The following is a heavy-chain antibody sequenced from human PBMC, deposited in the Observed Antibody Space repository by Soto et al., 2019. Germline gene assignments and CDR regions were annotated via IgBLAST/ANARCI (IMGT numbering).Heavy chain of an antibody. CDR2: IYYSGST. Sequence: SSESLSLTCSVSGGSISSGGYYWSWIRQHPGKGLEWIGYIYYSGSTDYNPSLKSRVTISVDTSKNQFSLKLTSVTAADTAVYYCARVEAATSYNWFDPWGQGTLVTVSS. CDR1: GGSISSGGYY. V-gene: IGHV4-31*03. CDR3: ARVEAATSYNWFDP. D-gene: IGHD2-15*01. J-gene: IGHJ5*02.